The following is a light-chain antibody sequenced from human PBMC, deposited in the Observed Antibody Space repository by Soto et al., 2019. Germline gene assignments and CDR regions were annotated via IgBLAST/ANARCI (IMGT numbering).Light chain of an antibody. V-gene: IGKV3-15*01. CDR3: QHYNNWPPWT. Sequence: EIVLTQSPGTLSLSPGERATLSCRASQSVRNNYLAWYQQKPGQAPRLLIYGASIRATGIPARFSGSGSGTEFTLTISTLQSEDFAIYYCQHYNNWPPWTFGQGTKVDIK. J-gene: IGKJ1*01. CDR1: QSVRNN. CDR2: GAS.